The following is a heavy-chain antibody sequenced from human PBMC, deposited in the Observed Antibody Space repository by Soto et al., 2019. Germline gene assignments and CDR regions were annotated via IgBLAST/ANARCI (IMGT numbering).Heavy chain of an antibody. CDR3: ARHKIVVVPAAIDYNWFDP. J-gene: IGHJ5*02. V-gene: IGHV5-10-1*01. CDR1: GYSFTSYW. D-gene: IGHD2-2*01. CDR2: IDPSDSYT. Sequence: GETLKISCKGSGYSFTSYWISWVRQMPGKGLDWMGRIDPSDSYTNYSPSFQGHVTISADKSISTAYLQWSSLKASDTAMYYCARHKIVVVPAAIDYNWFDPWGQGTLVTVSS.